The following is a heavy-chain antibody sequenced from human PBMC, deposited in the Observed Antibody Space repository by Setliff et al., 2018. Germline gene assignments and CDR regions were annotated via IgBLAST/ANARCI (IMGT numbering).Heavy chain of an antibody. D-gene: IGHD2-2*01. Sequence: PSETLSLTCTVSGASVTSFDYYWSWIRQPPGKGLEYIGHISHGVSTSYSPSLESRLSISADTSKNQFSLKLTSVTAADTAVYYCARTHCTTTSCFYFHYWGQGTVVTVSS. V-gene: IGHV4-30-4*01. J-gene: IGHJ4*02. CDR2: ISHGVST. CDR1: GASVTSFDYY. CDR3: ARTHCTTTSCFYFHY.